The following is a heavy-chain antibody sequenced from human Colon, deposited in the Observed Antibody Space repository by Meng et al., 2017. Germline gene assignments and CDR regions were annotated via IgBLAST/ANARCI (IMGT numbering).Heavy chain of an antibody. CDR3: ARYLTVPGSNDLDY. V-gene: IGHV3-30*04. CDR1: GFTFSSYK. J-gene: IGHJ4*02. CDR2: ISHDESYR. Sequence: GGPLRPSGAASGFTFSSYKMNWVRQAPGQGLEWVAVISHDESYRFYADSVKGRFTISKDNAKNTVYLQMTSLRGEDTAVYFCARYLTVPGSNDLDYWGQGALVTVSS. D-gene: IGHD3-10*01.